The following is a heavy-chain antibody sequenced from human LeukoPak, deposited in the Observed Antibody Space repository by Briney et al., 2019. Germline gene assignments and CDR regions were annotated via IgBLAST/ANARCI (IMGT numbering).Heavy chain of an antibody. CDR3: AGAKKPSYYYYYMDF. CDR2: IYHSGSS. V-gene: IGHV4-38-2*01. Sequence: NPSETLSLTCAVSGYSISSGHYWVWIRQPPGKGLEYIGNIYHSGSSHYNPSLKSRVTISVDTSNNQFSLKLSSVTAADTAVYNCAGAKKPSYYYYYMDFWGRGTTVTVSS. J-gene: IGHJ6*03. CDR1: GYSISSGHY. D-gene: IGHD1-14*01.